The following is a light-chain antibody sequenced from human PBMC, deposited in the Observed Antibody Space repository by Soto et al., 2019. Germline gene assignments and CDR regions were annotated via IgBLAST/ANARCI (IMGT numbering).Light chain of an antibody. V-gene: IGKV1-39*01. J-gene: IGKJ1*01. Sequence: DIQMTQSPSSLSASVGDRVTITCRASQSISNYLNWYQQKPGKAPKLLIYAASSLQSGVPLRFSGSGSGTDFTLTISSLQPEDFATYYCQQSYSTPSTFGQGTKVEIK. CDR3: QQSYSTPST. CDR2: AAS. CDR1: QSISNY.